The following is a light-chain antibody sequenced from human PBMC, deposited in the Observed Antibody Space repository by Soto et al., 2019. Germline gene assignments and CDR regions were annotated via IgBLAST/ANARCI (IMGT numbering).Light chain of an antibody. CDR2: GAS. Sequence: EIVLTQSPGTLSLSPGERATLSCRASQSVSSSYLAWYQQKPGQAPRLLIYGASSRATDIPDRFSGSGSGTDFTLTISRLEPGDFAVYYCQQYGSAPKTFGQGTKLEIK. CDR3: QQYGSAPKT. V-gene: IGKV3-20*01. CDR1: QSVSSSY. J-gene: IGKJ2*01.